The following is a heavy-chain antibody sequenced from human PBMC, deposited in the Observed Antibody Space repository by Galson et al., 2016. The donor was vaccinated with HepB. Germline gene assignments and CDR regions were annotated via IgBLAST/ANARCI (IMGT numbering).Heavy chain of an antibody. D-gene: IGHD1-14*01. CDR3: ARELQDTGYYYYGMDV. V-gene: IGHV1-46*03. Sequence: SVKVSCKASGYTFTSYYMHWVRQAPGQGLEWMGIINPSGGSTSYAQKFQGRVTMTRDTSTSTVYMELSSLRSEDTAVYYCARELQDTGYYYYGMDVWGKGTTVTVSS. CDR2: INPSGGST. J-gene: IGHJ6*04. CDR1: GYTFTSYY.